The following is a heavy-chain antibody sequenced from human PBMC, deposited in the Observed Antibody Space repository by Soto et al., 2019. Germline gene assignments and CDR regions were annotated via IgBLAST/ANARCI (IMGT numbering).Heavy chain of an antibody. CDR2: IIPIFGTA. J-gene: IGHJ4*02. V-gene: IGHV1-69*06. CDR1: GGTFSSYA. D-gene: IGHD3-22*01. Sequence: GASVKVSCKASGGTFSSYAISWVRQAPGQGLEWMGGIIPIFGTANYAQKFQGRVTITADKSTSTAYMELSSLRSEDTAVYYCAREVPLYDSSGYYFALWGQGTQVTVSS. CDR3: AREVPLYDSSGYYFAL.